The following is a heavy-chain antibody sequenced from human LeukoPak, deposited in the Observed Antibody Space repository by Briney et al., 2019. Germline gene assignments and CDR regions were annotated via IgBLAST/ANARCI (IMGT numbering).Heavy chain of an antibody. CDR1: GFTFSTYW. CDR3: ARETIVVPAAFRWLDP. CDR2: INTDGTTT. Sequence: GGSLRLSCAASGFTFSTYWMHWVRQAPGKGLVWVSRINTDGTTTTYADSVKGRFTISRDNAKNTLYLQMNSLRAEDTAVYYCARETIVVPAAFRWLDPWGQGTLVTVSS. J-gene: IGHJ5*02. V-gene: IGHV3-74*01. D-gene: IGHD2-2*01.